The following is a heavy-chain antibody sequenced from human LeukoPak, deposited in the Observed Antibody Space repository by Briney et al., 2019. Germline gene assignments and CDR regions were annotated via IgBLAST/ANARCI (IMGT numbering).Heavy chain of an antibody. D-gene: IGHD2-2*01. CDR2: ISAYNGNT. CDR3: ARGWADIVVVPASREFGP. V-gene: IGHV1-18*01. CDR1: GYTFTSYG. J-gene: IGHJ5*02. Sequence: ASVKVSCKASGYTFTSYGISWVRQAPGQGLEWMGWISAYNGNTNYAQKLQGRVTMTTDTSTSTAYMELRSLRSDDTAVYYCARGWADIVVVPASREFGPWGQGTLVTVSS.